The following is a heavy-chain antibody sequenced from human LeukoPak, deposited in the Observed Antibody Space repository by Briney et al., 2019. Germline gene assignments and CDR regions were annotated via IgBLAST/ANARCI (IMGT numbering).Heavy chain of an antibody. J-gene: IGHJ6*02. Sequence: ASVKVSCKASGYTFTKYGISWVRQAPGQGLEWMGWINPNSGGTNYAQKFQGRVTMTRDTSISTAYMELSRLRSDDTAVYYCARDTQLPHYYYYGMDVWGQGTTVTVSS. CDR3: ARDTQLPHYYYYGMDV. CDR2: INPNSGGT. CDR1: GYTFTKYG. V-gene: IGHV1-2*02. D-gene: IGHD1-7*01.